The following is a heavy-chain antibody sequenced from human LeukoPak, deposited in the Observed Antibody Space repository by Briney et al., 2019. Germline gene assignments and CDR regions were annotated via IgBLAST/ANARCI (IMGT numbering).Heavy chain of an antibody. V-gene: IGHV3-15*01. D-gene: IGHD3-22*01. CDR1: GFTFTKAW. Sequence: PGGSLRLSCAASGFTFTKAWMSWVRQATGKGLEWVGRIKSKTDGETTDYAAPVKGRFTLSRDDSKNTLYLQMNSLKTEDTAVYYCTTDDYYVSGTYFPGFDSGGQGTLVTVSS. J-gene: IGHJ4*02. CDR3: TTDDYYVSGTYFPGFDS. CDR2: IKSKTDGETT.